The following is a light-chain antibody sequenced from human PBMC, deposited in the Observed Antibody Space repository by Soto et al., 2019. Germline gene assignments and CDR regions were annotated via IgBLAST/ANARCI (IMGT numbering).Light chain of an antibody. CDR3: AAWDDSLSGVV. Sequence: QSVLTQPPSASGTPGQRVTISCSGSSSNIGSNYVYWYQQLPGTAPKLLIYRNDQRPSGVPNRFSGFSGSKSGTSASLAISGLRSEDEADYHCAAWDDSLSGVVFGGGTKLTVL. V-gene: IGLV1-47*01. CDR2: RND. J-gene: IGLJ2*01. CDR1: SSNIGSNY.